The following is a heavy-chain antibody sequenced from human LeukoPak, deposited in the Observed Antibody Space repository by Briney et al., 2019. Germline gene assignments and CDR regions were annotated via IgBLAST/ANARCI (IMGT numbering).Heavy chain of an antibody. V-gene: IGHV3-23*01. Sequence: GGSLRLSCAASGFTLSSDATRWVCQAPGKGLEWVSAISGNGGSTYYADSVKGRFTISRDNSKNTLSLQMNSLRAEDTAVYYCAKDISEARDYFDYWGQGTLVTVSS. J-gene: IGHJ4*02. CDR1: GFTLSSDA. CDR3: AKDISEARDYFDY. CDR2: ISGNGGST.